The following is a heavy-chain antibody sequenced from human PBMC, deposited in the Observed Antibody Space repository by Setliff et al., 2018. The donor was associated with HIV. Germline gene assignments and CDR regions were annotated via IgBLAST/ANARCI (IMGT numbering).Heavy chain of an antibody. CDR1: GGSFSDFY. J-gene: IGHJ5*02. Sequence: ETLSLTCAVFGGSFSDFYWSWIRQPPGKGLEWIGEISYSGSTVYNPSLKSRVTMSVDASKNQVSLNLNSVTAADTAIYYCARGVARQVVIDRWFDPWGQGTPVTVSS. CDR2: ISYSGST. D-gene: IGHD2-21*01. V-gene: IGHV4-34*01. CDR3: ARGVARQVVIDRWFDP.